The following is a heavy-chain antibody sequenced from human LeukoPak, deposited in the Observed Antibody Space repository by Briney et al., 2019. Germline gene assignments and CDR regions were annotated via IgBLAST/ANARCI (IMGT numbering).Heavy chain of an antibody. CDR1: TFTFSSYW. J-gene: IGHJ4*02. D-gene: IGHD2-21*01. Sequence: GGSLRLSCAASTFTFSSYWMHWVRQAPGKGLVWVSRISTDGSRTDYADFVKGRFTISRDNAKNTLYLQMNSLRAEDTAVYYCARDSGHCGGDCYFYWGQGTLVTVSS. V-gene: IGHV3-74*01. CDR3: ARDSGHCGGDCYFY. CDR2: ISTDGSRT.